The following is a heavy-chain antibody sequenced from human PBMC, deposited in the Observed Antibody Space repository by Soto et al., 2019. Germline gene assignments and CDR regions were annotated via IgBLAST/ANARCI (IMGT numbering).Heavy chain of an antibody. D-gene: IGHD6-19*01. V-gene: IGHV3-64*01. CDR2: ISSNGGST. CDR3: ARDPRSSGWYYFDY. Sequence: GGSLRLSCAASGFTFSSYAMHWVRQAPGKGLEYVSAISSNGGSTYYANSVKGRFTISRDNSKNTLYLQMGSLRAEDMAVYYCARDPRSSGWYYFDYWGQGTLVTVSS. CDR1: GFTFSSYA. J-gene: IGHJ4*02.